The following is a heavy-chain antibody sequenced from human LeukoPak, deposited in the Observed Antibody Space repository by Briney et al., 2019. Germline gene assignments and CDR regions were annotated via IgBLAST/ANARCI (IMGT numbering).Heavy chain of an antibody. CDR3: ARLKVYDFWSGRWYLDL. V-gene: IGHV4-59*01. D-gene: IGHD3-3*01. CDR1: GGSISGVY. J-gene: IGHJ2*01. Sequence: KPSETLSLTCTVSGGSISGVYWSWIRQPPGKGLEWIGYIYYSGSTNYNPSLKSRVTISVDTSKNQFSLKLSSVTAADTAVYYCARLKVYDFWSGRWYLDLWGRGTLVTVSS. CDR2: IYYSGST.